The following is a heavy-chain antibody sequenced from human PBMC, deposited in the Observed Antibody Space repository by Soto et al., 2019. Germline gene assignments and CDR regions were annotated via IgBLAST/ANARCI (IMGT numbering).Heavy chain of an antibody. D-gene: IGHD2-15*01. CDR1: GFTFSNYG. CDR3: AKDAAVAFDI. V-gene: IGHV3-30*18. CDR2: MSFDGSNE. Sequence: QVHLVESGGGVVQPGRSLRLSCAASGFTFSNYGMHWVRQAPGKGLEWLAVMSFDGSNEYYADSVQGRLTISRDNSKNTVYLQMNSLRTEDTAVYHCAKDAAVAFDIWGQGTMVTVSS. J-gene: IGHJ3*02.